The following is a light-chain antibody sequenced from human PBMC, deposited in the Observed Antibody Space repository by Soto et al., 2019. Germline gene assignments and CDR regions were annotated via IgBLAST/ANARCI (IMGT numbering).Light chain of an antibody. Sequence: DIQMTHSPSTLSASVGDRVTITCRASQSISRWLAWYQQKPGKAPKALIYDASTLRSGVPSRFSGGGSGTELAGNISRLQPDDFATYYCQQYNTSSTVGQGTRLEIK. CDR3: QQYNTSST. V-gene: IGKV1-5*01. J-gene: IGKJ5*01. CDR1: QSISRW. CDR2: DAS.